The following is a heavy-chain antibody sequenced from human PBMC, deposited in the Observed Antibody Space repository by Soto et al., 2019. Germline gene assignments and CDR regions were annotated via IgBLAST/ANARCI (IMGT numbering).Heavy chain of an antibody. CDR2: ISSSSSYI. D-gene: IGHD5-18*01. J-gene: IGHJ4*02. CDR3: ASGDSYGSVEPFDY. CDR1: GFTFSSYS. V-gene: IGHV3-21*01. Sequence: PGGSLRLSCAASGFTFSSYSMNWVRQAPGKGLEWVSSISSSSSYIYYADSVKGRFTISRDNAKNSLYLQMNSLRAEDTAVYYCASGDSYGSVEPFDYWGQGTLVTVSS.